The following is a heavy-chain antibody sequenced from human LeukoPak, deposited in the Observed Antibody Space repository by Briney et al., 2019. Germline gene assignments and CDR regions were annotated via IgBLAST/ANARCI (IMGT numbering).Heavy chain of an antibody. CDR2: IIPIFGTA. J-gene: IGHJ4*02. V-gene: IGHV1-69*13. D-gene: IGHD3-3*01. CDR3: ARTLRTNYDFWSGTIDY. Sequence: SSVKVSCKASGGTFSSYAISWVRQAPGQGLEWMGGIIPIFGTANYAQKFQGRVTITADESTSTAYMGLSSLRSEDTAVYYCARTLRTNYDFWSGTIDYWGQGTLVTVSS. CDR1: GGTFSSYA.